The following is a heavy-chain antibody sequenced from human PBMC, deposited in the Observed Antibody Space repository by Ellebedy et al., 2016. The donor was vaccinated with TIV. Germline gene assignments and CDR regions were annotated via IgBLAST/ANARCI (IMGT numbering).Heavy chain of an antibody. D-gene: IGHD3-3*01. Sequence: AASVKVSCKASGYTFTSYYMHWVRQAPGQGLEWMGKINPSDGSTSYAQKLQGRVTMTREPSTSTVYMQLSSLRSEDSAMYYCARSSFGSAYYGSIDYWGQGTLVTVSS. V-gene: IGHV1-46*04. CDR1: GYTFTSYY. CDR3: ARSSFGSAYYGSIDY. J-gene: IGHJ4*02. CDR2: INPSDGST.